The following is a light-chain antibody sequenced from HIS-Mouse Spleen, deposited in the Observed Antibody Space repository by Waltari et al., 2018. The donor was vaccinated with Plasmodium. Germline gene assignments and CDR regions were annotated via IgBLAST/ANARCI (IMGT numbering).Light chain of an antibody. CDR2: DVS. J-gene: IGLJ2*01. V-gene: IGLV2-11*01. Sequence: QSALTQPRSVSGSPGQSVTIPCTATRSDVGGSNYVSWYQQHPGKAPKRMIYDVSKRPSGVPDRFSGSKSGNTASLTISGLQAEDEADYYCCSYAGSYTLVFGGGTKLTVL. CDR3: CSYAGSYTLV. CDR1: RSDVGGSNY.